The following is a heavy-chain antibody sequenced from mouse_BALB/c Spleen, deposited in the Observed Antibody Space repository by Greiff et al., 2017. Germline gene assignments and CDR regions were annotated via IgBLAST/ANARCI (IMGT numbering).Heavy chain of an antibody. CDR2: INPNNGGT. D-gene: IGHD2-14*01. J-gene: IGHJ4*01. CDR3: ARAYYRYDDGYYYTMGN. Sequence: EVQGVESGPELVKPGASVKISCKTSGYTFTEYTMHWVKQSHGKSLEWIGGINPNNGGTSYNQKFKGKATLTVDKSSSTAYMELRSLTSEDSAVYYCARAYYRYDDGYYYTMGNWGEEDSETVSS. V-gene: IGHV1-18*01. CDR1: GYTFTEYT.